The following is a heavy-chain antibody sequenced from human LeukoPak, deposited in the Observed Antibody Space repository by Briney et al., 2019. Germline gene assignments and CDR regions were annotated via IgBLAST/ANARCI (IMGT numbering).Heavy chain of an antibody. D-gene: IGHD2-2*01. CDR2: ISSSGSTI. Sequence: NPGGSLRLSCAASGFTFSDYYMSWIRQAPGKGLEWVSYISSSGSTIYYADSVEGRSTISRDNAKNSLYLQMNSLRAEDTAVYYCANMRYCSSTSCHVSFDYWGQGTLVTVSS. V-gene: IGHV3-11*01. CDR3: ANMRYCSSTSCHVSFDY. CDR1: GFTFSDYY. J-gene: IGHJ4*02.